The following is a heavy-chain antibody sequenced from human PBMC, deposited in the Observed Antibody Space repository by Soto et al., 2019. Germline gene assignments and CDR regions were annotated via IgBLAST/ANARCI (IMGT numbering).Heavy chain of an antibody. J-gene: IGHJ1*01. CDR1: GGTLSSYA. Sequence: ASVKVSCKASGGTLSSYAISWVRQAPGQGLEWMGGIIPIFGTANYAQKFQGRVTITADKSTSTAYMELSSLRSEDTAVYYCARDYSSGWSQGYFQHWGQGTLVTVSS. CDR3: ARDYSSGWSQGYFQH. D-gene: IGHD6-19*01. V-gene: IGHV1-69*06. CDR2: IIPIFGTA.